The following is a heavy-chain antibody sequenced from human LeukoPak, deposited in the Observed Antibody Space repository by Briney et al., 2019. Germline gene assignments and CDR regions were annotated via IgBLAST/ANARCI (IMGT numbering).Heavy chain of an antibody. J-gene: IGHJ6*03. CDR1: GFSISSGYY. V-gene: IGHV4-38-2*02. D-gene: IGHD5-18*01. CDR3: AREKVKTAIVTSPRKYYYYMDV. CDR2: IYNSGST. Sequence: SETLSLTCTVSGFSISSGYYGGWTRQPPGRALVGLGSIYNSGSTYYNPSLKSRVTISVDTSKHQSSLKLSSVTAADTALYYCAREKVKTAIVTSPRKYYYYMDVWGKGTTVTVSS.